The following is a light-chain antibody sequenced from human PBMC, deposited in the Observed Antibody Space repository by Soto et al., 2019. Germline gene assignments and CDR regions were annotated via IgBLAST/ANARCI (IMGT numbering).Light chain of an antibody. CDR1: QSVSNNY. V-gene: IGKV3D-20*02. CDR3: QQRRNWPPIP. J-gene: IGKJ5*01. Sequence: ILLTQATGPLSLSPGQRATLSCRASQSVSNNYLAWYQQEPGQAPRLLTYGASNRATGIPDRFSGSGSGTDFTLTISSLEPEDFAVYYCQQRRNWPPIPLGQGTRLEIK. CDR2: GAS.